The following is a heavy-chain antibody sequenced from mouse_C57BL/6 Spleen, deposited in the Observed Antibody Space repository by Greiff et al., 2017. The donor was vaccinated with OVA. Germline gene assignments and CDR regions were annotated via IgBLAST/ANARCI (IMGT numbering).Heavy chain of an antibody. V-gene: IGHV1-22*01. Sequence: VQLQQSGPELVKPGASVKMSCKASGYTFTDYNMHWVKQSHGKSLEWIGYINPNNGGTSYNQKFKGKATLTVNKSSSTAYMELRSLTSEDSAVYYCAREGVLRYPWYFDVWGTGTTVTVSS. CDR3: AREGVLRYPWYFDV. D-gene: IGHD1-1*01. CDR2: INPNNGGT. CDR1: GYTFTDYN. J-gene: IGHJ1*03.